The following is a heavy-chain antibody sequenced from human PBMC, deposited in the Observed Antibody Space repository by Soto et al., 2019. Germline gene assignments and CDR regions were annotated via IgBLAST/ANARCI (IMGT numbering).Heavy chain of an antibody. CDR3: ARDYGGILDY. CDR2: IYYSGST. V-gene: IGHV4-59*01. J-gene: IGHJ4*02. D-gene: IGHD4-17*01. CDR1: GGSISSYY. Sequence: KTSETLSLTCTVSGGSISSYYWSWIRQPPGKGLEWIGYIYYSGSTNYNPSLKSRVTISVDTSKNQFSLKLSSVTAADTAVYYCARDYGGILDYWGQGTLVTVSS.